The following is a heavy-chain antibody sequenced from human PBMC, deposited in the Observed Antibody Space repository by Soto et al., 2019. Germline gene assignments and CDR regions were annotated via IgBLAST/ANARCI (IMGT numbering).Heavy chain of an antibody. CDR1: GYTFTSYG. CDR2: ISAYNGNT. D-gene: IGHD3-3*01. CDR3: ARLRFLEWLYYGMDV. Sequence: QVQLVQSGAEVKKPGASVKVSCKASGYTFTSYGISWVRQAPGQGLEWMGWISAYNGNTNYAQKFQGRVTITADKSTSTAYMELSSLRSEDTAVYYCARLRFLEWLYYGMDVWGQGTTVTVSS. V-gene: IGHV1-18*01. J-gene: IGHJ6*02.